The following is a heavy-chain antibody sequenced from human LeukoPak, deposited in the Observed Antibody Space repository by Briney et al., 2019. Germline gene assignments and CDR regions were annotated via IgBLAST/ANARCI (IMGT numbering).Heavy chain of an antibody. J-gene: IGHJ6*03. CDR2: INPNSGGT. Sequence: ASVKVSCKASGYTFTGYYMHWVRQAPGQGLEWMGWINPNSGGTNYAQKFQGRVTMTRDTSISTAYMELSRLTSDDTAVYYCARDGWYISYMDVWGKGTTVTVSS. CDR1: GYTFTGYY. D-gene: IGHD6-19*01. CDR3: ARDGWYISYMDV. V-gene: IGHV1-2*02.